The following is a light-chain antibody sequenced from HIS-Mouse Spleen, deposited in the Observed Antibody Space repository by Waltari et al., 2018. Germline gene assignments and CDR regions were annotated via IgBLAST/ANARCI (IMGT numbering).Light chain of an antibody. CDR2: KDS. Sequence: SYELTQPSSVSVSPGQTARITCSGDVLAKNYALWFQQKPGQAPVLVISKDSERPSGIPERFSGSSSGTTVTLTISGAQVEDEADYYCYSAADNNLGVFGGGTKLTVL. CDR1: VLAKNY. CDR3: YSAADNNLGV. V-gene: IGLV3-27*01. J-gene: IGLJ3*02.